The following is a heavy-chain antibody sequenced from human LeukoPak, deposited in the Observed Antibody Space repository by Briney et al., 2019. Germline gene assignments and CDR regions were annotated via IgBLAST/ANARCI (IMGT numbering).Heavy chain of an antibody. J-gene: IGHJ6*02. CDR1: GYTFTSYG. CDR3: AREGYCSSTSCYVYYYYGMDV. Sequence: SVKVSCMASGYTFTSYGISWVRQAPGQGLEGMGWISAYNGNTNYAQKLQGRVTMTTDTSTSTDYMELRSLRSDDTAVYYCAREGYCSSTSCYVYYYYGMDVWGQGTTVTVSS. V-gene: IGHV1-18*01. CDR2: ISAYNGNT. D-gene: IGHD2-2*01.